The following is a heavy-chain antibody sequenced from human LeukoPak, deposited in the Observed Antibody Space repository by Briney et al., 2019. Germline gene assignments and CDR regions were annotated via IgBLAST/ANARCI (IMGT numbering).Heavy chain of an antibody. CDR1: GFTFSSYS. CDR3: ARAIFSSGWYLVDY. CDR2: ISTSSSYI. Sequence: GGSLRLSCAASGFTFSSYSMNWVRQAPGKGLEWVSSISTSSSYIYYADSVKGRFTISRDNAKNPLYLQMNSLRAEDTAVYYCARAIFSSGWYLVDYWGQGTLVTVSS. V-gene: IGHV3-21*01. J-gene: IGHJ4*02. D-gene: IGHD6-19*01.